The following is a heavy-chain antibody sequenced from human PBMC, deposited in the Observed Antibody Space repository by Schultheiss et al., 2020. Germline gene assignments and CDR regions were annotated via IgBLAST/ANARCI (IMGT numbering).Heavy chain of an antibody. CDR3: AKEFFLTYYYDSSGPAYFDY. CDR2: ISGSGGST. D-gene: IGHD3-22*01. J-gene: IGHJ4*02. V-gene: IGHV3-23*01. Sequence: GGSLRLSCAASGFTFSSYWMSWVRQAPGKGLEWVSAISGSGGSTYYADSVKGRFTISRDNSKNTLYLQMNSLRAEDTAVYYCAKEFFLTYYYDSSGPAYFDYWGQGTLVTVSS. CDR1: GFTFSSYW.